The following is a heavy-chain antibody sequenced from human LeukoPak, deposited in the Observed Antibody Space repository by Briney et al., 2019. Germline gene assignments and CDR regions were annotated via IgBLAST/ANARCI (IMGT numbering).Heavy chain of an antibody. CDR3: AKTTYASNSSGWYNHFDY. V-gene: IGHV3-11*01. D-gene: IGHD6-19*01. Sequence: GGSLRLSCAASGFTSSDYYMSWIRQAPGKGLEWVSTISSSGYSTYYADSVKGRFTISRDNSKNTLYLQLNSLRAEDTTVYYCAKTTYASNSSGWYNHFDYWGQGTLVTVSS. J-gene: IGHJ4*02. CDR2: ISSSGYST. CDR1: GFTSSDYY.